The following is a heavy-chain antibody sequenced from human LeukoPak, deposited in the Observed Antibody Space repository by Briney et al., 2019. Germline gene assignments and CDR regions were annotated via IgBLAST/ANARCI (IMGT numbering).Heavy chain of an antibody. CDR3: ATTTVTKMLVKDY. CDR1: GFTFTNAW. CDR2: IYSGGST. Sequence: HPGGSLRLSCAASGFTFTNAWMSWVRQAPGKGLEWVSVIYSGGSTYYADSVKGRFTISRDNSKNTLYLQMNSLRAEDTAVYYCATTTVTKMLVKDYWGQGTLVTVSS. V-gene: IGHV3-53*01. D-gene: IGHD4-17*01. J-gene: IGHJ4*02.